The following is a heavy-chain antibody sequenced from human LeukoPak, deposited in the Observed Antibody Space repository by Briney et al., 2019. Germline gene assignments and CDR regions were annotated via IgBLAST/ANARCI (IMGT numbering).Heavy chain of an antibody. CDR3: ARDSRFVVVTATPYYFDY. Sequence: ASVKVSCKASGYTFTSYGISWVRQAPGQGLEWMGWISAYNGNTNYAQKLQGRVTMTTDTSTSTAYTELRRRRSDDTAVYSCARDSRFVVVTATPYYFDYWGQGTLVTVSS. J-gene: IGHJ4*02. V-gene: IGHV1-18*01. D-gene: IGHD2-21*02. CDR2: ISAYNGNT. CDR1: GYTFTSYG.